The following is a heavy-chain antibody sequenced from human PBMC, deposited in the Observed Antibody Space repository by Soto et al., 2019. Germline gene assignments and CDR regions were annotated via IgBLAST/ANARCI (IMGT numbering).Heavy chain of an antibody. Sequence: SETLSLTCTVSGGSISSSSYYWGWIRQPPGKGLEWIGSIYYSGSTYYNPSLKSRVTISVDTSKNQFSLKLSSVTAADTAVYYCASPDSSSWDYYYGMDVWGQGTTVTVSS. CDR2: IYYSGST. J-gene: IGHJ6*02. V-gene: IGHV4-39*01. CDR3: ASPDSSSWDYYYGMDV. CDR1: GGSISSSSYY. D-gene: IGHD6-13*01.